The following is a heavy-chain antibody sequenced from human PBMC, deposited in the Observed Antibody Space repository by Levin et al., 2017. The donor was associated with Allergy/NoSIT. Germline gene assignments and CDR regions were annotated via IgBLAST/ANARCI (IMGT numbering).Heavy chain of an antibody. CDR2: ISSSSSYI. CDR1: GFTFSSYS. D-gene: IGHD6-6*01. V-gene: IGHV3-21*01. Sequence: GGSLRLSCAASGFTFSSYSMNWVRQAPGKGLEWVSSISSSSSYIYYADSVKGRFTISRDNAKNSLYLQMNSLRAEDTAVYYCATYSGPIIAARFLWGQGTLVTVSS. J-gene: IGHJ4*02. CDR3: ATYSGPIIAARFL.